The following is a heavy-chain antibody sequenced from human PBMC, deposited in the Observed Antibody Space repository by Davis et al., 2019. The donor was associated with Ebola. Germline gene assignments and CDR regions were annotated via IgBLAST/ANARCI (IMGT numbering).Heavy chain of an antibody. D-gene: IGHD3-22*01. CDR1: GFTFGNYG. CDR3: AGRYYYDNSAFYPFHY. V-gene: IGHV3-9*01. J-gene: IGHJ4*02. Sequence: SLKISCEASGFTFGNYGMHWVRQPPGKGLEWVSRISWDHGSRDYANFAKGRFTISRDNAKNSLYLQMNSLRAEDTAVYYCAGRYYYDNSAFYPFHYWGQGTLVTVSS. CDR2: ISWDHGSR.